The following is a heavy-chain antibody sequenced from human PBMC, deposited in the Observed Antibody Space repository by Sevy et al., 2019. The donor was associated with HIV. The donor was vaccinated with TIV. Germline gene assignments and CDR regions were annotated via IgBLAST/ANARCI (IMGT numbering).Heavy chain of an antibody. J-gene: IGHJ4*02. CDR2: ISSSGSTI. V-gene: IGHV3-11*01. Sequence: GGSLRLSCAASGFTFSDYYMSWIHQAPGKGLEWVSYISSSGSTIYYADSVKGRFTISRDNAKNSLYLQMNSLRAEDTAVYYCARDEGYCSSTSCGRGIDYWGQGTLVTVSS. CDR3: ARDEGYCSSTSCGRGIDY. CDR1: GFTFSDYY. D-gene: IGHD2-2*01.